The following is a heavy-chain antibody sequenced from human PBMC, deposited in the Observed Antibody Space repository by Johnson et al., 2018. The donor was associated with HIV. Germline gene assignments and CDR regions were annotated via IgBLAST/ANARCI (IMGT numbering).Heavy chain of an antibody. D-gene: IGHD7-27*01. Sequence: QMLLVESGGDVVRPGGSLRLSCAASGFTFSSYAMHWVRQAPGKGLEWVAVISYDGSNKYYADSVKGRFTISRDNSKNTLYLQMGSLRAEDMAVYYCARVSWVDAFDIWGQGTMVTVSS. J-gene: IGHJ3*02. CDR2: ISYDGSNK. V-gene: IGHV3-30*14. CDR3: ARVSWVDAFDI. CDR1: GFTFSSYA.